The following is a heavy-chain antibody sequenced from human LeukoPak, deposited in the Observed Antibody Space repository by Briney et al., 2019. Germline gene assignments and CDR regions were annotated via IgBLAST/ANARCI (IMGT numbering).Heavy chain of an antibody. D-gene: IGHD5-12*01. Sequence: SETLSLTCTVSGGSISSYYWSWIRQPPGKGLEWLGYIYYSGSTNYNPSLKSRVTISVDTSKNQFSLKLSSVTAADTAVYYCARVEYSGYDYRGAFDIWGQGTMVTVSS. V-gene: IGHV4-59*01. CDR1: GGSISSYY. J-gene: IGHJ3*02. CDR2: IYYSGST. CDR3: ARVEYSGYDYRGAFDI.